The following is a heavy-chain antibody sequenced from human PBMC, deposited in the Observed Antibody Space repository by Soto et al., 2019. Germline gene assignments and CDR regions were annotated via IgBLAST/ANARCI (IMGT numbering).Heavy chain of an antibody. D-gene: IGHD3-3*01. V-gene: IGHV4-34*01. CDR1: GGSVNGYY. Sequence: SETLSLTCAVYGGSVNGYYWNWIRQPPGKGLEWIGEINHTGGTHYNPSLESRVTMSVDTSKNQFSLRLSSVTAADKAIYYCATRITVFGLLIPPFDPWGQGTQVTVSS. J-gene: IGHJ5*02. CDR3: ATRITVFGLLIPPFDP. CDR2: INHTGGT.